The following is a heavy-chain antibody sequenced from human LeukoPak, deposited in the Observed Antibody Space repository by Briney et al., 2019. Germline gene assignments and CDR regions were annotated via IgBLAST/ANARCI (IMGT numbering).Heavy chain of an antibody. CDR2: INSDGSST. D-gene: IGHD3-22*01. CDR1: GFTFGSYG. Sequence: GGSLRLSCAASGFTFGSYGMSWVRQAPGKGLVWVSRINSDGSSTSYADSVKGRFTISRDNAKNTLYLQMNSLRAEDTAVYYCARDRYYYDSSGYYLLDAFDIWGQGTMVTVSS. V-gene: IGHV3-74*01. CDR3: ARDRYYYDSSGYYLLDAFDI. J-gene: IGHJ3*02.